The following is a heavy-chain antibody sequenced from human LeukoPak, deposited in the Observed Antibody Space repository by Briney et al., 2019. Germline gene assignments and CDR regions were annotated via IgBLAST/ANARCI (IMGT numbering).Heavy chain of an antibody. CDR2: ISGSGGST. D-gene: IGHD3-10*01. Sequence: AGPLRLSCVASGFTFVTYAMNWVRQAPGKGLEWVSGISGSGGSTDYADSVKGRFTISRDNSRNTVYLQMNSLRAEDTALYYCAKECCGSGSYPFDYWGQGTLVTVPS. V-gene: IGHV3-23*01. J-gene: IGHJ4*02. CDR3: AKECCGSGSYPFDY. CDR1: GFTFVTYA.